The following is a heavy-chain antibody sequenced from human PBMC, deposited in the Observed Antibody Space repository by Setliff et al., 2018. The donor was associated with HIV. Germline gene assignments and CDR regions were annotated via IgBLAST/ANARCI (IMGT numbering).Heavy chain of an antibody. CDR1: GYSIRDNFF. J-gene: IGHJ5*02. Sequence: ASETLSLTCAVSGYSIRDNFFWGWVRQPPGKGLEWIGSTFYTGTTYYNPSLKSRVTLSLDTSKNQFSLELTSVTAADTAVYYCARHDCGGDCSINWFDPWGQGTLVTVSS. CDR2: TFYTGTT. D-gene: IGHD2-21*02. CDR3: ARHDCGGDCSINWFDP. V-gene: IGHV4-38-2*01.